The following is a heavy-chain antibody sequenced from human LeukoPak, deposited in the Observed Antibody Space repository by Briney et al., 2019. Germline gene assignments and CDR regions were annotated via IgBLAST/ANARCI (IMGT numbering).Heavy chain of an antibody. J-gene: IGHJ2*01. V-gene: IGHV4-4*07. CDR2: VYASGST. CDR3: ARLSSTWYQDWYFDL. D-gene: IGHD6-13*01. CDR1: GGSISGYY. Sequence: SETLSLTCTVSGGSISGYYWSWIRQPAGEGLEWIGRVYASGSTRYNPSLKSRVTMSVDTSKNQFSLKLSSVTAADTAVYYCARLSSTWYQDWYFDLWGRGTLVTVSS.